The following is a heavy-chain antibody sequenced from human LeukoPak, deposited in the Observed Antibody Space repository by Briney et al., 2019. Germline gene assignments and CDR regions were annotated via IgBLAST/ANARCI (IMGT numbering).Heavy chain of an antibody. D-gene: IGHD2-2*01. J-gene: IGHJ4*02. CDR2: AYMSGST. V-gene: IGHV4-4*08. CDR1: GGSISSYY. Sequence: SETLSLTCTVSGGSISSYYWGWIRQPPGKGLEWVGRAYMSGSTNYNPSLKSRVTISIDTSKNQFSLELSSLTAADTAVYYCAREVIPAASPYYFDYWGQGTLVTVSS. CDR3: AREVIPAASPYYFDY.